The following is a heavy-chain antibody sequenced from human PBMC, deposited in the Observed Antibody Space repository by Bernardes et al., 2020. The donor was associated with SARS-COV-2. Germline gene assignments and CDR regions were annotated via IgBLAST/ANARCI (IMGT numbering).Heavy chain of an antibody. CDR3: AREASPYYDFWEYYYGMDV. CDR2: ISSSSSTI. J-gene: IGHJ6*02. V-gene: IGHV3-48*02. Sequence: GGSLRLSCAASGFTFSSYSMNWVRQAPGKGLEWVSYISSSSSTIYYADSVKGRFTISRDNAKNSLYLQMNSLRDEDTAVYYCAREASPYYDFWEYYYGMDVWGQGTTVTVSS. D-gene: IGHD3-3*01. CDR1: GFTFSSYS.